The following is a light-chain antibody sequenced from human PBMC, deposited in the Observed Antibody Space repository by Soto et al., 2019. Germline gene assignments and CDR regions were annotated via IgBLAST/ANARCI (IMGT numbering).Light chain of an antibody. V-gene: IGKV1-5*03. CDR2: QAS. CDR3: QQYDNYPLT. CDR1: QTINTW. Sequence: DIQMAQSPSTLPANIGDRVSITCRASQTINTWLAWYQQKPGKAPNLLIYQASTLETGVPSRFSGSGSGTEFTLTISGLQPDDFVSYYCQQYDNYPLTFGGGTKVEI. J-gene: IGKJ4*01.